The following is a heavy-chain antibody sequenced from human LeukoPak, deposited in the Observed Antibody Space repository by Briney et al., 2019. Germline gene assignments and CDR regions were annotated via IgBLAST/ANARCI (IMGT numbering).Heavy chain of an antibody. Sequence: GESLKISCKGSGYSFSSYWIAWVRQMPGKGLEWMGIIYPGDSDSRYSPSFQGQVTISADKSISTAYLQWSSLKASDTAMYYCARPKPRYSSSYHDAFDIWGQGTMVTVSS. CDR1: GYSFSSYW. CDR2: IYPGDSDS. J-gene: IGHJ3*02. D-gene: IGHD6-13*01. V-gene: IGHV5-51*01. CDR3: ARPKPRYSSSYHDAFDI.